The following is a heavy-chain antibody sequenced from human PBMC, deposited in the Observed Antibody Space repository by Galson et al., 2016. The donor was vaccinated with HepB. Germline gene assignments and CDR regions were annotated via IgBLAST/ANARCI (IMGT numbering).Heavy chain of an antibody. CDR2: ISYDGSNK. Sequence: SLRLSCAASGFAFRRYAMHWVRQAPGQGLEWVAVISYDGSNKYYADAVKGRFTISRANSKNIMYLQMNSLRAEDTAVYYCASNGGQLELRGGVYFDFWGQGTLVTVSS. V-gene: IGHV3-30*04. D-gene: IGHD1-7*01. CDR1: GFAFRRYA. J-gene: IGHJ4*02. CDR3: ASNGGQLELRGGVYFDF.